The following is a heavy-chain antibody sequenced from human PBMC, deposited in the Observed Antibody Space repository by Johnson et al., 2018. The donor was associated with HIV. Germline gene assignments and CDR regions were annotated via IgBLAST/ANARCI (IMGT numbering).Heavy chain of an antibody. V-gene: IGHV3-7*01. CDR3: AGGGAAAGTWDAFDM. Sequence: VQLVGSGGVLVQPGGSLRLSCAASGFTCSSHWMTCVRQAPGQGLEWVANIKQDGSQQYYAGSVKGQFTISRDNAKNSLYLQMTSRRAEDTAVYYCAGGGAAAGTWDAFDMWGRGTLVTVSS. CDR2: IKQDGSQQ. J-gene: IGHJ3*02. CDR1: GFTCSSHW. D-gene: IGHD6-13*01.